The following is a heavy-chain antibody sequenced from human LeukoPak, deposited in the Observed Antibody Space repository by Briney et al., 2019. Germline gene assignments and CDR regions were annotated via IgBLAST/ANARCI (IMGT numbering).Heavy chain of an antibody. CDR1: GYTFTGYY. V-gene: IGHV1-2*02. J-gene: IGHJ6*03. Sequence: GASVKVSCKASGYTFTGYYMHWVRQAPGQGLEWMGWINPNSGGTNYAQKFQGRVTMTRDTSISTAYMELSRLRSDDTPVYYCAREYSSSSANYYYMDVWGKGTTVTVSS. D-gene: IGHD6-6*01. CDR2: INPNSGGT. CDR3: AREYSSSSANYYYMDV.